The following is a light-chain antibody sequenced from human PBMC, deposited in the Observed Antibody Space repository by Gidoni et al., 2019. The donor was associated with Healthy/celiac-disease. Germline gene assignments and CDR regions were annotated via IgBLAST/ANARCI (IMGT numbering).Light chain of an antibody. CDR2: AAS. Sequence: DIQMTQSPSFLSASVGDRVTITCRASHGISNYLAWYQQQPGKVPKLLLYAASTLQSGVPARFSGSGSGTDFTLTISSLQPEDVATYYCQKYNSAPWTFGQGTKVEIK. CDR3: QKYNSAPWT. J-gene: IGKJ1*01. V-gene: IGKV1-27*01. CDR1: HGISNY.